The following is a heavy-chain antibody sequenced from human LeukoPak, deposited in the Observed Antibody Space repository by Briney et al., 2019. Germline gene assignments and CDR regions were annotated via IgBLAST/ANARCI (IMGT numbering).Heavy chain of an antibody. Sequence: SETLSLTCTVSGGSISSYYWSWIRQPPGKGLEWIGYLYYSGSTYYNPSLKSRVTISVDTSKNQFSLKLSSVTAADTAVYYCARPYSSSWSNFDYWGQGTLVTVSS. J-gene: IGHJ4*02. V-gene: IGHV4-59*08. CDR3: ARPYSSSWSNFDY. CDR2: LYYSGST. CDR1: GGSISSYY. D-gene: IGHD6-13*01.